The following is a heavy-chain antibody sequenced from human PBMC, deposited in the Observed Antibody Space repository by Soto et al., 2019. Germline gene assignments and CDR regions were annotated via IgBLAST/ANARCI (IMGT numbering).Heavy chain of an antibody. Sequence: VKVSCKASGYTFTSYYMHWLRQAPGQGLEWMGIINPSGGSTSYAQKFQGRVTMTRDTSTSTVYMELSSLRSEDTAVYYCARDHLRRGTPDYWGRGTLVTVSS. CDR3: ARDHLRRGTPDY. CDR2: INPSGGST. J-gene: IGHJ4*02. V-gene: IGHV1-46*01. CDR1: GYTFTSYY. D-gene: IGHD2-15*01.